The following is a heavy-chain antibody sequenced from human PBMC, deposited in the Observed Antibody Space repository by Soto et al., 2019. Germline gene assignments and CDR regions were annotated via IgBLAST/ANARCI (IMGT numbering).Heavy chain of an antibody. D-gene: IGHD2-15*01. CDR2: IYYSGST. CDR1: GGSISSYY. CDR3: ARGWWPSFDF. J-gene: IGHJ4*02. V-gene: IGHV4-59*01. Sequence: NPSETLSLTCTVSGGSISSYYWSWIRQPPGKGLEWIGYIYYSGSTNYNPSLKSRVTISVDTSKNQFSLKLSSVTAADTAVYYCARGWWPSFDFWGRGTLVTVSS.